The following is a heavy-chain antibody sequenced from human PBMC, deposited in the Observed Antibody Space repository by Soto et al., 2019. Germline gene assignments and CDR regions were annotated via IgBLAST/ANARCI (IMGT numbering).Heavy chain of an antibody. Sequence: SETLSLICGVSGGTVASSHWWSWVRQSPGRGLVSIGNVYHTGDTNFNPSLQSRVTCSVDKSNNQFSLRLTSVTAADTAVYFCAREIVTAGGNNYFDPWGPGTLVTVSS. J-gene: IGHJ5*02. V-gene: IGHV4-4*02. CDR1: GGTVASSHW. CDR3: AREIVTAGGNNYFDP. CDR2: VYHTGDT. D-gene: IGHD2-21*02.